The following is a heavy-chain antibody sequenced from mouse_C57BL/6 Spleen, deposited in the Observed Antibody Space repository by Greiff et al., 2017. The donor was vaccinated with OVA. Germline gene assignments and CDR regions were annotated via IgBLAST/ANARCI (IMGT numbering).Heavy chain of an antibody. Sequence: QVQLQQSGAELVRPGASVTLSCKASGYTFTDYEMHWVKQTPVHGLEWIGAIDPETGGTAYNHKFKGKAILTADKSSSTAYMELRSLTSEDSAVYYCTRSYDGYLAYWGQGTLVTVSA. V-gene: IGHV1-15*01. D-gene: IGHD2-3*01. J-gene: IGHJ3*01. CDR2: IDPETGGT. CDR1: GYTFTDYE. CDR3: TRSYDGYLAY.